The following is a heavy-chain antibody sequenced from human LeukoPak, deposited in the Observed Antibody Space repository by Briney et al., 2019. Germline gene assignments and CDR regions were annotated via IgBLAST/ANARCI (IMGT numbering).Heavy chain of an antibody. J-gene: IGHJ2*01. CDR3: ARDRAPNTFGGVHWYFDL. D-gene: IGHD3-16*01. CDR2: ISSGRTYM. Sequence: GGSLRLSCAASGFTFSGYSMNWVRQAPGKGLEWVSSISSGRTYMYYADSVKGRFTISRDNAKNSLYLRMNSLRAEDTAVYYCARDRAPNTFGGVHWYFDLWGRGTLVTVSS. CDR1: GFTFSGYS. V-gene: IGHV3-21*04.